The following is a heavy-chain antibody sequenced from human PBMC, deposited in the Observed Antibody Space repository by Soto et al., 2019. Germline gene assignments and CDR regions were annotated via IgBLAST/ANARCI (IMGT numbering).Heavy chain of an antibody. CDR1: GFTVSSNY. CDR2: VYSGGST. CDR3: ARAKGYSMDYYYGTDV. V-gene: IGHV3-53*01. Sequence: EVQLVESGGGLIQPGGSLRLSCAASGFTVSSNYMSWVRQAPGKGLEWVSVVYSGGSTYYADSVKGRFTISRDNSKNTLSLQMNSLRAEDTAVYYCARAKGYSMDYYYGTDVWRQGTTLTVSS. D-gene: IGHD6-13*01. J-gene: IGHJ6*02.